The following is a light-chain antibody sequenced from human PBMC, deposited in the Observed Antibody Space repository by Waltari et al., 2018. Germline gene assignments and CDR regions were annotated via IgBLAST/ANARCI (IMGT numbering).Light chain of an antibody. CDR2: GNT. J-gene: IGLJ3*02. CDR3: HSYDIGLTAWV. V-gene: IGLV1-40*01. Sequence: QSVLTQPPSVSGAPGQGVTISCPGRSSNIGTGSDVQWYQPLPGSAPNPLMFGNTNRPSGVPDRFSGSKSGASASLAITGLQAEDEAVYYCHSYDIGLTAWVFGGGTKLTVL. CDR1: SSNIGTGSD.